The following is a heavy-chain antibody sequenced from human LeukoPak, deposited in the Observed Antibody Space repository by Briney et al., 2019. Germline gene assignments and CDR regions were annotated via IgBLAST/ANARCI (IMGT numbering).Heavy chain of an antibody. V-gene: IGHV3-23*01. Sequence: GGSLRLSCAASGFTFSSYGMSWVRQAPGKGLEWVSAISGSGGSTYYADSVKGRFTISRDNSKNTLYLQMNSLRAEDTAVYYCTRATYYYDIPFGFDPWGQGTLVTVSS. CDR1: GFTFSSYG. D-gene: IGHD3-22*01. CDR3: TRATYYYDIPFGFDP. J-gene: IGHJ5*02. CDR2: ISGSGGST.